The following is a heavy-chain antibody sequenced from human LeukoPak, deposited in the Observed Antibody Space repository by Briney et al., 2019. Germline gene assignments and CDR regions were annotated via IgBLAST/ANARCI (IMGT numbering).Heavy chain of an antibody. Sequence: SETLPLTCTVSGGSISSYYWSWIRQPAGKGLEWIGRIYTSGSTNYNPSLKSRVTMSVDTSKNQFSLKLSSVTAADTAVYYCARDKPYCSGGSCYSSWGQGTLVTVSS. CDR2: IYTSGST. D-gene: IGHD2-15*01. V-gene: IGHV4-4*07. CDR1: GGSISSYY. J-gene: IGHJ4*02. CDR3: ARDKPYCSGGSCYSS.